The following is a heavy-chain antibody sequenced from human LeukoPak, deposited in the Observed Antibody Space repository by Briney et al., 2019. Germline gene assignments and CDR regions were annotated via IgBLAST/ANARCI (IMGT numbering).Heavy chain of an antibody. J-gene: IGHJ4*02. D-gene: IGHD6-25*01. V-gene: IGHV4-4*02. Sequence: SETLSLTCAVSGGSISSSNWWIWVRQPPGKGLEWIGEISHSGSTNYNPSLKSRVTISVDTSKNQFSLKLSSVTAADTAVYYCARVRRFGSGVDYWGQGTLVTVSS. CDR1: GGSISSSNW. CDR3: ARVRRFGSGVDY. CDR2: ISHSGST.